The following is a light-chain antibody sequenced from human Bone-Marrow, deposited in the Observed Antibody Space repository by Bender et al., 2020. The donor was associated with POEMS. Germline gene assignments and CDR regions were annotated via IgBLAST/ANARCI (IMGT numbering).Light chain of an antibody. CDR3: VAWDASLNGWV. V-gene: IGLV1-44*01. CDR2: TNN. J-gene: IGLJ3*02. Sequence: QSVLTQPPSASGTPGQRVTMSCSGSRSNIATNPVSWFQQLPGTAPKLLIYTNNERPSGVPDRFSGSKSGTSASLAITGLQSDDEAIYFCVAWDASLNGWVFGGGTKLTVL. CDR1: RSNIATNP.